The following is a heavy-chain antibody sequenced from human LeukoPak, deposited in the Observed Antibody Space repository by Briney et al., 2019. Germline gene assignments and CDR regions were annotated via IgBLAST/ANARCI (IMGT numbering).Heavy chain of an antibody. CDR3: ARDRLNRAYCGNDCYSAAFDY. V-gene: IGHV3-23*01. CDR1: GFTFSSSA. D-gene: IGHD2-21*02. J-gene: IGHJ4*02. Sequence: PGGSLRLSCAASGFTFSSSAMSWVRQAPGKGLEWVSAISNNGGYTYYADSAQGRFTISRDNSKSTLCLQMNSLRPEDTAVYYCARDRLNRAYCGNDCYSAAFDYWGQGTLVTVSS. CDR2: ISNNGGYT.